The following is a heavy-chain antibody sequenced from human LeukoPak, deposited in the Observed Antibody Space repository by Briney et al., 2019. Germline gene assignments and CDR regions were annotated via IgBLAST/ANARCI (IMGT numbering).Heavy chain of an antibody. CDR3: ARHPDYYDSSGYLNDAFDI. V-gene: IGHV1-18*01. D-gene: IGHD3-22*01. CDR1: GYTFTSYG. J-gene: IGHJ3*02. CDR2: ISAYNGNT. Sequence: GASVKVSCKASGYTFTSYGISWVRQAPGQGLEWMGWISAYNGNTNYAQKLQGRVTMTTDTSTSTAYMELRSLRSDDTAVYYCARHPDYYDSSGYLNDAFDIWGQGTMVTVSS.